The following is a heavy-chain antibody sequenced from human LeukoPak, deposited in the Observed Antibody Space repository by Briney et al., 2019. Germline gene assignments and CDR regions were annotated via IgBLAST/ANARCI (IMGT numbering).Heavy chain of an antibody. V-gene: IGHV3-30*18. CDR3: AKSGLQICSGGSCYFDY. CDR2: ISYDGGTK. Sequence: GTSLRLSCAASGFTFSGYGMHWVRQAPGKGLERVAVISYDGGTKYYPDSVRDRFTISRDNSKNTLYLQMDSLRAEDTAVYYCAKSGLQICSGGSCYFDYWGQGTLVTVSS. J-gene: IGHJ4*02. D-gene: IGHD2-15*01. CDR1: GFTFSGYG.